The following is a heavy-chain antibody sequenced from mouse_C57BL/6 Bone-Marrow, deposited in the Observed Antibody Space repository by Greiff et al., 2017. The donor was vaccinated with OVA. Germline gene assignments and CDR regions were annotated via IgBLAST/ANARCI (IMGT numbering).Heavy chain of an antibody. V-gene: IGHV1-55*01. D-gene: IGHD2-3*01. CDR3: ARSHYDDWYFDV. Sequence: QVQLQQPGAELVKPGASVKMSCKASGYTFTSYWITWVKQRPGQGLEWIGDIYPGSGSTNYNEKFNSKATLTVDTSSSTAYMQLSSLTSEDSAVYYCARSHYDDWYFDVWGTGTTVTVSS. J-gene: IGHJ1*03. CDR1: GYTFTSYW. CDR2: IYPGSGST.